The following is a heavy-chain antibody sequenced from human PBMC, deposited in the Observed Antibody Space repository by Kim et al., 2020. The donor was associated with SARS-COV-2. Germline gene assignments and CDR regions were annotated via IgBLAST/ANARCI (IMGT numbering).Heavy chain of an antibody. D-gene: IGHD6-13*01. J-gene: IGHJ5*02. CDR1: GGSFSGYY. CDR3: ARADSSSCNWFDP. Sequence: SETLSLTCAVYGGSFSGYYWSWIRQPPGKGLEWIGEINHSGSTNYNPSLKSRVTISVDTSKNQFSLKLSSVTAADTAVYYCARADSSSCNWFDPWGQGTLVTVSS. V-gene: IGHV4-34*01. CDR2: INHSGST.